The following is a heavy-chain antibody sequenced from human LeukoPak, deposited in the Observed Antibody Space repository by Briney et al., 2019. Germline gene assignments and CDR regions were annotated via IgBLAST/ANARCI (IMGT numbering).Heavy chain of an antibody. CDR3: GTIFYYYDSSGPIQH. V-gene: IGHV1-2*06. J-gene: IGHJ1*01. Sequence: ASVKVSCKASGYTFTGYYMHWVRQAPGQGLEWMGRINPNSGGTNYAQKFQGRVTMTRDTSISTAYMELRSLRSDDTAVYYCGTIFYYYDSSGPIQHWGQGTLVTVSS. CDR2: INPNSGGT. D-gene: IGHD3-22*01. CDR1: GYTFTGYY.